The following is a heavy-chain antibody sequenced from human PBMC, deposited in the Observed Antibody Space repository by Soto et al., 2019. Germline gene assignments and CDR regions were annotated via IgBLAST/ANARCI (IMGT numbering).Heavy chain of an antibody. CDR1: GGSISSSSYY. J-gene: IGHJ4*02. CDR3: ARHTPAISISDH. V-gene: IGHV4-39*01. Sequence: QLQLQESGPGLVKPSETLSLTCTVSGGSISSSSYYWGWIRQPPGKGLEWIGSIYYSGSTYYNPSFKSRVTISVDTSQNQFSLKLSSVTAADTAVYYCARHTPAISISDHWGQGTLVTVSS. D-gene: IGHD2-15*01. CDR2: IYYSGST.